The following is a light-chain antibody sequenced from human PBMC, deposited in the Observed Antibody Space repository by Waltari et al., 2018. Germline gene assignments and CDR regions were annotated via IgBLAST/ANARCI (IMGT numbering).Light chain of an antibody. V-gene: IGLV1-40*01. Sequence: HQLPGKPPKLLLPCTRNRPAGVPDRISGSKSGPSASLAITGLQAEDEADYYCQSYDSSLGGSVFGGGTKLTVL. CDR3: QSYDSSLGGSV. J-gene: IGLJ2*01. CDR2: CTR.